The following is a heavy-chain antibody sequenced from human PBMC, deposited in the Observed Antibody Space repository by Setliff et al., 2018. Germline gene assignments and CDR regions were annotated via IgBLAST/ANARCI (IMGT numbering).Heavy chain of an antibody. CDR1: FVSFSGYY. CDR2: INHSGST. Sequence: SETLSLTCAVYFVSFSGYYWSWIRQPPGKGLEWIGEINHSGSTNYNPSLRSRFTISVDTSKNQFSLKLSSVTAADTAVYYCARGARYFDWLFDPDYYFDYWGQGTLVTVSS. J-gene: IGHJ4*02. V-gene: IGHV4-34*01. D-gene: IGHD3-9*01. CDR3: ARGARYFDWLFDPDYYFDY.